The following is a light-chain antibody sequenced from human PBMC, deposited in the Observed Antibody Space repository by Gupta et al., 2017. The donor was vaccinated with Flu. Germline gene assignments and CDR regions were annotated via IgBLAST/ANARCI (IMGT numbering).Light chain of an antibody. CDR1: TSDIGTYHY. Sequence: QSALTQPRSVSGSPGQSVAISCHGTTSDIGTYHYVSWYQQHPGKAPKLMIDDVTKRPSGVPDGFSGSKSGTTASLTLAGRQAEDEADYYCSSDGATYRFGGGTKLTVL. CDR2: DVT. CDR3: SSDGATYR. J-gene: IGLJ2*01. V-gene: IGLV2-11*01.